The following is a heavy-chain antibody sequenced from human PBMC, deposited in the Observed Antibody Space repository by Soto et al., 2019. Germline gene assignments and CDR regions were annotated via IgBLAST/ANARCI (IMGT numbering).Heavy chain of an antibody. CDR2: LYYGRSA. J-gene: IGHJ4*02. D-gene: IGHD3-22*01. CDR1: GDSISSYY. CDR3: ALRSMAVVPEY. Sequence: QVQLQESGPGLVKPSETLSLTCAVSGDSISSYYCMWIRQPPGKGLESIGYLYYGRSANYNTSLKSRVTLSLDTSTNQCSLTLGSMTAADTAVYYCALRSMAVVPEYWGQGTLVTVSS. V-gene: IGHV4-59*01.